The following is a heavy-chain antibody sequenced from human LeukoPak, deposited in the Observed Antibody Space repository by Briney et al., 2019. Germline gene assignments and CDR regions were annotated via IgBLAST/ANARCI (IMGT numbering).Heavy chain of an antibody. Sequence: SETLSLTCTVSGGSISSSSYYWGWIRQPPGKGLEWIGSIHYSGSTYYNPSLKSRVTISVDTSKNQFSLKLSSVTAADTAVYYCARRGGYDPPPGYFDYWGQGTLVTVSS. CDR1: GGSISSSSYY. D-gene: IGHD5-12*01. CDR3: ARRGGYDPPPGYFDY. V-gene: IGHV4-39*01. J-gene: IGHJ4*02. CDR2: IHYSGST.